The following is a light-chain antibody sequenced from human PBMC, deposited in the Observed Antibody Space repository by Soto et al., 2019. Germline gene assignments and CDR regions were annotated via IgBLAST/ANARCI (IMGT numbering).Light chain of an antibody. V-gene: IGKV1-5*03. Sequence: DIQMTQSPSTLSASVGDRVTITCRASQSSNSWLAWYQQKPGKAPKLLIFKASTLQSGVPSRFSGSGSETEFSLTISSLQPDDFATYHCQQYKIYPVTFGQGTKLEIK. CDR3: QQYKIYPVT. J-gene: IGKJ2*01. CDR1: QSSNSW. CDR2: KAS.